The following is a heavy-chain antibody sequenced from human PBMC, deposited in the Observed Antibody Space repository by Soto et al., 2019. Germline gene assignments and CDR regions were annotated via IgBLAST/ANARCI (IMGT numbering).Heavy chain of an antibody. CDR3: SLRLSRHGYYLFAD. J-gene: IGHJ4*02. CDR1: GYTFTGYY. D-gene: IGHD3-22*01. CDR2: INPNSGGT. V-gene: IGHV1-2*04. Sequence: ASVKVSCKASGYTFTGYYMHWVRQAPGQGLEWMGWINPNSGGTTYAQKFQGWVTMTRDTSISTAYMELSRLRSDDPAVYYCSLRLSRHGYYLFADCGQRTLVT.